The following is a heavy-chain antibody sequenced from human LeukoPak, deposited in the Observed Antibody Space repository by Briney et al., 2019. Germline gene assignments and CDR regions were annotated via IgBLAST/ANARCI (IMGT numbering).Heavy chain of an antibody. D-gene: IGHD6-6*01. CDR2: INSDSGGT. Sequence: GASVKVSCKASGYTFTGDFIHWVRQAPGQGLEWMEWINSDSGGTNYARKFQGRVTMTRDTSISTAYMELSSLRSDDTAVFYCARGNIATRRGENWFDPWGQGTLVTVSS. V-gene: IGHV1-2*02. CDR3: ARGNIATRRGENWFDP. J-gene: IGHJ5*02. CDR1: GYTFTGDF.